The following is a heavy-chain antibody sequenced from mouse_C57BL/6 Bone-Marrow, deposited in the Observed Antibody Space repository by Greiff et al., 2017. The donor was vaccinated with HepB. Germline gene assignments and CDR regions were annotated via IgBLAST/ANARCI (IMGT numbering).Heavy chain of an antibody. Sequence: VQVVESGAELARPGASVKLSCKASGYTFTSYGISWVKQRTGQGLEWIGEIYPRSGNTYYNEKFKGKATLTADKSSSTAYMELRSLTSEDSAVYFCASDYYGSSYVAWFAYWGQGTLVTVSA. J-gene: IGHJ3*01. CDR3: ASDYYGSSYVAWFAY. D-gene: IGHD1-1*01. V-gene: IGHV1-81*01. CDR2: IYPRSGNT. CDR1: GYTFTSYG.